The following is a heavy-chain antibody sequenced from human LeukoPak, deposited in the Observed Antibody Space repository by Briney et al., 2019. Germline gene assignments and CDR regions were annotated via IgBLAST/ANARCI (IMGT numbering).Heavy chain of an antibody. Sequence: GGSLRLSCEASGFTFDDYAMHWVRQTPEKGLEWLGLITWNGFSTYYADSVKGRFTISRDNAKNSLYLQMNSLRADDTAVYYCARERNSWFDPWGQGTLVTVSS. CDR3: ARERNSWFDP. V-gene: IGHV3-43D*03. CDR2: ITWNGFST. J-gene: IGHJ5*02. CDR1: GFTFDDYA.